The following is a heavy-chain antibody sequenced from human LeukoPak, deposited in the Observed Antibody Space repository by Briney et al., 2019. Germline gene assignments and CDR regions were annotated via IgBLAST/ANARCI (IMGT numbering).Heavy chain of an antibody. CDR2: IYYSGST. CDR3: ATYYYDSSGYQTDAFDI. V-gene: IGHV4-39*07. J-gene: IGHJ3*02. Sequence: SETLSLTCTVSGGSISSSSYYWGWIRQPPGKGLEWIGSIYYSGSTYYNPSLKSRVTISVDTSKNQFSLKLSSVTAADTAVYYCATYYYDSSGYQTDAFDIWGQGTMVTVSS. CDR1: GGSISSSSYY. D-gene: IGHD3-22*01.